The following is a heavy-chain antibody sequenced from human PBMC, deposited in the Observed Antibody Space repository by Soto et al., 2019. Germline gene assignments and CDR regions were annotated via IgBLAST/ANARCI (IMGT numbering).Heavy chain of an antibody. CDR2: ISGSGGST. Sequence: GGSLRLSCAASGFTFSSYAMSWVRQAPGKGLEWVSAISGSGGSTYYADSVKGRFTISRDNSKNTLYLQMNSLRAEDTAVYYCAKSGWELLGANAFDTWGQGTMVTVSS. V-gene: IGHV3-23*01. J-gene: IGHJ3*02. CDR1: GFTFSSYA. CDR3: AKSGWELLGANAFDT. D-gene: IGHD1-26*01.